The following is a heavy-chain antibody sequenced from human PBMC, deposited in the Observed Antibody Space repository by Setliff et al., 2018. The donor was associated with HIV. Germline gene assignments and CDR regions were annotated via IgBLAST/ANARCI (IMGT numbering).Heavy chain of an antibody. CDR3: ARHKSQPYYFDY. CDR2: IYYSGST. CDR1: GGSISSYY. V-gene: IGHV4-59*08. Sequence: SETLSLTCTVSGGSISSYYWSWIRQPPGKGLEWIGYIYYSGSTNYNPSLKSRVTISVETSKNQFSLKLSSVTAADTAVYYCARHKSQPYYFDYWGQGTLVTVSS. J-gene: IGHJ4*02.